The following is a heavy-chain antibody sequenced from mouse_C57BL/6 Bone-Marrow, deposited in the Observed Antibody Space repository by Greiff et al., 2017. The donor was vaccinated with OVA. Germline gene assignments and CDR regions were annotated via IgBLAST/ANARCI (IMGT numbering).Heavy chain of an antibody. D-gene: IGHD1-1*01. CDR1: GYTFTNYW. V-gene: IGHV1-59*01. CDR2: IAPSDSDT. CDR3: AHCGSRLYLHY. J-gene: IGHJ2*02. Sequence: QVQLQQPGAELVRPGTSVKLSCKASGYTFTNYWMHWVKQRPGQGLEWIGVIAPSDSDTNYNQKFKGRATLTVDTSSSTAYLHLSSLTSEDSAVYYCAHCGSRLYLHYCGRGNSLTVSS.